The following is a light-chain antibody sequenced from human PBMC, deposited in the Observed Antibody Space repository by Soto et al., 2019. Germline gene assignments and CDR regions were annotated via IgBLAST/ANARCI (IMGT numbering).Light chain of an antibody. CDR3: QQYNILST. Sequence: DIQMTQSPSTLSASVADRVTMTCRASQSIRYWLAWYQPKPGKAPKLLIYDASTSESGVPTRLSGGGSGAEFTLTISSLHPDDSATYYCQQYNILSTFGQGTKVDIK. CDR2: DAS. CDR1: QSIRYW. V-gene: IGKV1-5*01. J-gene: IGKJ1*01.